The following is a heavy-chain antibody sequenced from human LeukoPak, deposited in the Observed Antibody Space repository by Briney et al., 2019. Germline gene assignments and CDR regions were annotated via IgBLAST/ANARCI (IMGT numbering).Heavy chain of an antibody. V-gene: IGHV3-30-3*01. D-gene: IGHD3-3*01. Sequence: GRSLRLSCAASGFTFSGYAMHWVRQAPGKGLEWVAVISYGGSNKYYADSVKGRFTISRDDSKNTLYLQMNSLRAEDTAVYYCARDKKIGITIFGVGMEGLYYFDYWGQGTLVTVSS. J-gene: IGHJ4*02. CDR2: ISYGGSNK. CDR1: GFTFSGYA. CDR3: ARDKKIGITIFGVGMEGLYYFDY.